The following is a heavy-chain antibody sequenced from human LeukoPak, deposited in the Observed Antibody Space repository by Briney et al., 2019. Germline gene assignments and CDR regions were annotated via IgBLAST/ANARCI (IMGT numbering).Heavy chain of an antibody. CDR1: GASFSSYY. Sequence: PSETLSLTCTVSGASFSSYYWTWIRQPAGKGLEWIGRIYSSGSTNYNPSLRSRITMSVDTSKNQFSLKLSSVTAADTAVYYCARGADWFDPWGQGTLVTVSS. D-gene: IGHD4/OR15-4a*01. CDR2: IYSSGST. CDR3: ARGADWFDP. J-gene: IGHJ5*02. V-gene: IGHV4-4*07.